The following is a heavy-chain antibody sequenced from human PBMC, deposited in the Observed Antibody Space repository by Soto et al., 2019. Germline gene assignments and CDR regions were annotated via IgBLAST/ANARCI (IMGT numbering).Heavy chain of an antibody. CDR3: AREGTAAAGQDY. V-gene: IGHV4-34*01. J-gene: IGHJ4*02. CDR1: GGYFSGYY. Sequence: SETLSLTCAVYGGYFSGYYWSWIRQPPGKGLEWIGEINHSGSTNYNPSLKSRVTISVDTSKNQFSLKLSSVTAADTAVYYCAREGTAAAGQDYWGQGTLVTVSS. D-gene: IGHD6-13*01. CDR2: INHSGST.